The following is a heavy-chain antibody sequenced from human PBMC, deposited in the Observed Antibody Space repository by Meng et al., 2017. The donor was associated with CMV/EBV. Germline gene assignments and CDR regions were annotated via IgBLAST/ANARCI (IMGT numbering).Heavy chain of an antibody. Sequence: VQLGSAGGEVRKPGPPVKVSCKASGGTFSSYAISWVRQAPGQGLEWMGGIIPIFGTANYAQKFQGRVTITADESTSTAYMELSSLRSEDTAVYYCARVCGGSCFDYWGQGTLVTVSS. CDR3: ARVCGGSCFDY. CDR2: IIPIFGTA. D-gene: IGHD2-15*01. CDR1: GGTFSSYA. J-gene: IGHJ4*02. V-gene: IGHV1-69*12.